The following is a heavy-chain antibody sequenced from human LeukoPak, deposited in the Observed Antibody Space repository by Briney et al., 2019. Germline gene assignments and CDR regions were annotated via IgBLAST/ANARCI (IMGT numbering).Heavy chain of an antibody. J-gene: IGHJ4*02. CDR3: ARPESHGSLDY. V-gene: IGHV3-48*01. CDR2: ISGSSSTR. Sequence: GGSLRLSCAASGFTFSSYSMNWVRQAPGKGLEWVSYISGSSSTRYYADSVKGRFTISRDNAKNSLYLQMNSLRAEDTSVYYCARPESHGSLDYWGQGTLVTVSS. D-gene: IGHD2-15*01. CDR1: GFTFSSYS.